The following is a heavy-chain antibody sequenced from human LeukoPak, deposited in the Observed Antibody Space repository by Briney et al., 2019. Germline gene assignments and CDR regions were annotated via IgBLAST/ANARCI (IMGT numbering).Heavy chain of an antibody. J-gene: IGHJ2*01. CDR3: ARDMTGSTVKYSSSWNHWYFDL. CDR1: GFTFSSYA. Sequence: GGSLRLSCAASGFTFSSYAMHWVRQAPGKGLEYVSAISSNGGSTYYANSVKGRFTTSRDNSKNTLYLQMGSLRAEDMAVYYCARDMTGSTVKYSSSWNHWYFDLWGRGTLVTVSS. D-gene: IGHD6-13*01. CDR2: ISSNGGST. V-gene: IGHV3-64*01.